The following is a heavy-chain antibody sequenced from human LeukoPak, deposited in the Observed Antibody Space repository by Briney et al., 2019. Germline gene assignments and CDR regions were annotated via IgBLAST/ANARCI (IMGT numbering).Heavy chain of an antibody. J-gene: IGHJ4*02. V-gene: IGHV1-2*02. CDR3: ARCTNGTRGLFDY. CDR2: INPNSGGT. Sequence: ASVKVSCKASGYTFTGYYMHWVRQAPGQGLEWMGWINPNSGGTNYAQKFQGRVTMTRDTSISTAYMELSRLRSDDTAVYYCARCTNGTRGLFDYWGQGTLVTVSS. D-gene: IGHD2-8*01. CDR1: GYTFTGYY.